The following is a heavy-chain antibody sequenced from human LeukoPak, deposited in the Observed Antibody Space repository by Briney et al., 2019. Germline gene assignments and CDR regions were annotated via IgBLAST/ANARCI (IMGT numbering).Heavy chain of an antibody. CDR3: ARGYDILTGDNYFDY. J-gene: IGHJ4*02. Sequence: GGSLRLSCAASGFTFSSYDMHWVRQATGKGLEWVSAIGTAGDTYYPGSVKGRFTISRESAKNSLYLQMNSLKAGDTAVYYCARGYDILTGDNYFDYWGQGTLVTVSS. D-gene: IGHD3-9*01. CDR1: GFTFSSYD. V-gene: IGHV3-13*01. CDR2: IGTAGDT.